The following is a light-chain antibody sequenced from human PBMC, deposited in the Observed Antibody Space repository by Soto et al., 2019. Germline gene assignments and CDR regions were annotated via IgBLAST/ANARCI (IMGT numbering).Light chain of an antibody. V-gene: IGLV1-40*01. Sequence: QSVLTQPPSVSGAPGQRVTISCTGSSSKIGAGYDVHWYQQLPGTAPKLLIYGNSNRPSGVPDRFSGSKSGTSASLAITGLQAEDEADYYCQSYDSSLSGSVFGGGTKLPVL. CDR1: SSKIGAGYD. CDR3: QSYDSSLSGSV. CDR2: GNS. J-gene: IGLJ2*01.